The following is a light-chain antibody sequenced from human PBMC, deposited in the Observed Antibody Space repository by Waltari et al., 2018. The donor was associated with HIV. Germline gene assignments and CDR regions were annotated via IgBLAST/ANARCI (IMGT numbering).Light chain of an antibody. Sequence: SSEVTQDPTVSVALGQTVRITCQGDSLRNYFPSWYQQKPGQAPVLVIYGENNRPSGNPDRFSGSTSGNTASLIITGAQAEEEAEYYCNSRDSSGNRLVVFGGGTKLTVL. J-gene: IGLJ2*01. CDR2: GEN. CDR3: NSRDSSGNRLVV. V-gene: IGLV3-19*01. CDR1: SLRNYF.